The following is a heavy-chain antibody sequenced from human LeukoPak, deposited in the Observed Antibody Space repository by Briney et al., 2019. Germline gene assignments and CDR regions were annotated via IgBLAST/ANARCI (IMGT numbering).Heavy chain of an antibody. D-gene: IGHD2-2*02. CDR1: GYTFTGYY. Sequence: ASVKVSCKASGYTFTGYYMHWVRQAPGQGLEWMGWINPNSGDTNYAQKFQGRVTVTRDTSISTAYMELSRLRSDDTAVYYCARDCGCSSTSCYTGWFDPWGQGTLVTVSS. V-gene: IGHV1-2*02. CDR3: ARDCGCSSTSCYTGWFDP. CDR2: INPNSGDT. J-gene: IGHJ5*02.